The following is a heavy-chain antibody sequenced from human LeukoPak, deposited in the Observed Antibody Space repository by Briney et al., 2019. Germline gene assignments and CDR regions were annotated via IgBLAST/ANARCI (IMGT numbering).Heavy chain of an antibody. Sequence: ASVKVSCKASGYTFTSYAMHWVRQAPGQGLEWMGGIIPIFGIPDSAQRFQGRLTITADESTTTAYMELSSLRSDDTAIYYCGLSGNYYYYYMDVWGKGTTVTISS. D-gene: IGHD6-25*01. CDR2: IIPIFGIP. V-gene: IGHV1-69*13. CDR3: GLSGNYYYYYMDV. J-gene: IGHJ6*03. CDR1: GYTFTSYA.